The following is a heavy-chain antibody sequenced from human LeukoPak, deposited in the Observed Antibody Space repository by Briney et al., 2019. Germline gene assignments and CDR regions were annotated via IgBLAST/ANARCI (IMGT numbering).Heavy chain of an antibody. CDR3: ASQVLTDYYFDS. CDR1: GYTFTDYY. J-gene: IGHJ4*02. V-gene: IGHV1-2*02. Sequence: GASVKVSCKASGYTFTDYYMHWVRQAPGQGLEWMGWINHNSGATDYAQKFQGRVTMTSDTSISTAYVELSRLRSDDTAVYYCASQVLTDYYFDSWGQGTLLTVSS. CDR2: INHNSGAT. D-gene: IGHD2-21*02.